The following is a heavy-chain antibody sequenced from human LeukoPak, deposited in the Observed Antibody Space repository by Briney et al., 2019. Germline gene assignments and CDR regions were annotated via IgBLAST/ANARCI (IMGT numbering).Heavy chain of an antibody. J-gene: IGHJ5*02. Sequence: SETLSLTCNVSDGSITTSSFYWGWVRQTPGKGLEWIGTFYYTRDTFYNRFLKSRITITVDTSKDQFFLALSSVTAADTAVYYCVRAVGSVAGPGDWFDPWGPGILVTVSS. D-gene: IGHD6-19*01. CDR3: VRAVGSVAGPGDWFDP. CDR2: FYYTRDT. CDR1: DGSITTSSFY. V-gene: IGHV4-39*01.